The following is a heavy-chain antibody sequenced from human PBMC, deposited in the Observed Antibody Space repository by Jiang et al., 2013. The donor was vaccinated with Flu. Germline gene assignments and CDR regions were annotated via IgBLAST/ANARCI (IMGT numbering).Heavy chain of an antibody. D-gene: IGHD3-10*01. V-gene: IGHV4-39*01. J-gene: IGHJ4*02. Sequence: LLKPSETLSLTCTVSGGSINSRSYYWDWIRQPPGKGLEWIGSIYYSGTTYYNASLKSRVTISVEKSKNQFSLKVTSVTAADTAVYYCATAGVMVYWGQGSLVTVSS. CDR3: ATAGVMVY. CDR2: IYYSGTT. CDR1: GGSINSRSYY.